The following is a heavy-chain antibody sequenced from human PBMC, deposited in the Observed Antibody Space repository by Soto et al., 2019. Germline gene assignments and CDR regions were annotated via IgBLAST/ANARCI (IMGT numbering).Heavy chain of an antibody. CDR1: GYTFTSYD. CDR2: MNPNSGNT. V-gene: IGHV1-8*01. Sequence: QVQLVQSGAEVKKPGASVKVSCKASGYTFTSYDINWVRQATGQGLEWMGWMNPNSGNTGYAQKFPGRVAMTRNTSISTAYMELSSLRSEDTAVYYCARGRGRGYSGYDRGYLVYWGQGTLVTVSS. J-gene: IGHJ4*02. CDR3: ARGRGRGYSGYDRGYLVY. D-gene: IGHD5-12*01.